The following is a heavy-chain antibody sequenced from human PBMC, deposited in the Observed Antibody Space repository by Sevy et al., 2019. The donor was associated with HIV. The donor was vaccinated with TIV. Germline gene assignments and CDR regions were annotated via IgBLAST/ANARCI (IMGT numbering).Heavy chain of an antibody. CDR2: IIPIFGTA. D-gene: IGHD6-13*01. CDR1: GGTFSSYA. Sequence: ASVKVSCKASGGTFSSYAISWVRQAPGQGLEWMGGIIPIFGTANYAQKFQGRVTITADESTSTAYMELGSLRSEDTAVYYCARDRLAAAGTDGNWFDPWGQGTLVTVSS. J-gene: IGHJ5*02. CDR3: ARDRLAAAGTDGNWFDP. V-gene: IGHV1-69*13.